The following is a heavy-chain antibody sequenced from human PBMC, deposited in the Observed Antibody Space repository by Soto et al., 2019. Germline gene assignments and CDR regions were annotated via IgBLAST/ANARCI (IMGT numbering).Heavy chain of an antibody. V-gene: IGHV2-26*04. D-gene: IGHD3-22*01. CDR1: GFSLRNARMG. CDR3: AWLTYSYDTSGYYYGY. J-gene: IGHJ4*02. Sequence: QVTLKESGPVLVKPTETLTLTCTVSGFSLRNARMGVSWIRQPPGKALEWLAHIFSTDAKSYSTSLKNRLTISKDTSKSQVVLRMTNMDPVDTATYYCAWLTYSYDTSGYYYGYWGQGTLVTVSS. CDR2: IFSTDAK.